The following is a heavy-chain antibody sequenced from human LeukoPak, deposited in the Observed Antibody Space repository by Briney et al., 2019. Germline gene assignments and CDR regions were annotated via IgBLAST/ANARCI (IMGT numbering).Heavy chain of an antibody. CDR1: GGSISSSSYY. CDR2: IYYSGST. CDR3: ARSASSSGWSNWFDP. V-gene: IGHV4-39*07. D-gene: IGHD6-19*01. J-gene: IGHJ5*02. Sequence: SETLSLTCTVSGGSISSSSYYWGWIRQPPGKGLEWIGSIYYSGSTYYNPSLKSRVTISVDTSKNQFSLKLSSVTAADTAVYYCARSASSSGWSNWFDPWGQGTLVTVSS.